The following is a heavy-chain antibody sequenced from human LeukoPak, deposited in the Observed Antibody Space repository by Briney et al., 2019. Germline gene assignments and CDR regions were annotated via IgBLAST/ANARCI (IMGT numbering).Heavy chain of an antibody. Sequence: GESLKISCKGSGCSFTSYWIGWVRQMPGKGLEWMGIIYPGDSDTRYSPSFQGQVTISADKSISTAYLQWSSLKASDTAMYYCARRFGSGWYSNWFDPWGQGTLVTVSS. J-gene: IGHJ5*02. CDR3: ARRFGSGWYSNWFDP. D-gene: IGHD6-19*01. V-gene: IGHV5-51*01. CDR1: GCSFTSYW. CDR2: IYPGDSDT.